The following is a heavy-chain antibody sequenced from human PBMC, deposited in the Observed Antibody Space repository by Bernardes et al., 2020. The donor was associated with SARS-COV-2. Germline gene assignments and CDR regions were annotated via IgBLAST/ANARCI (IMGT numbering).Heavy chain of an antibody. CDR1: GYTFTNYP. D-gene: IGHD3-22*01. CDR3: ARVQVYYHTGSPTAYFDY. J-gene: IGHJ4*02. Sequence: ASVKVSCKASGYTFTNYPIHWVRQAPGQSLEWMGWINAGNGNTKYSQNFRGRVTFTRDTSATTAYMELSSLRSEDTAVYYCARVQVYYHTGSPTAYFDYWGQGALRIVSS. V-gene: IGHV1-3*01. CDR2: INAGNGNT.